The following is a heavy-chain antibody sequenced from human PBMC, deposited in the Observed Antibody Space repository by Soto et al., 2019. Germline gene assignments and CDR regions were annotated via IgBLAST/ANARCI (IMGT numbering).Heavy chain of an antibody. CDR1: GYSISSSNW. Sequence: SETLSLTCAVSGYSISSSNWWSWIRQPPGKGLEWIGYIYHSGSTYYNPSLKSRVTISVDTSKNQFSLKLSSVTAADTAVYYCACIFSGGYGYGFYYYGMDVWGQGTTVTVSS. CDR3: ACIFSGGYGYGFYYYGMDV. V-gene: IGHV4-28*01. CDR2: IYHSGST. J-gene: IGHJ6*02. D-gene: IGHD5-18*01.